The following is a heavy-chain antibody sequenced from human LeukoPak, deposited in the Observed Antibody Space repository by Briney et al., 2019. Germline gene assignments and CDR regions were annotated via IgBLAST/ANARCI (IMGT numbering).Heavy chain of an antibody. V-gene: IGHV3-48*03. D-gene: IGHD3-22*01. J-gene: IGHJ4*02. CDR2: ISSSGSTI. Sequence: GGSLRLSCAASGFTFSSFAMSWVRQAPGKGLEWVSYISSSGSTIYYADSVKGRFTISRDNAKNSLYLQMNSLRAEDTAVYYCASVGSSGYYSFDYWGQGTLVTVSS. CDR1: GFTFSSFA. CDR3: ASVGSSGYYSFDY.